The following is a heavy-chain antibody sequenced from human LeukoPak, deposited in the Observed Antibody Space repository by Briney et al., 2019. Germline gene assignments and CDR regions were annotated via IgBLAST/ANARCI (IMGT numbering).Heavy chain of an antibody. Sequence: GESLRLSCAGSGFTFGGYGMHWFRQTPGKGLEWVAVIAYDGSRAFYADSVKGRFTVSRDNSKNTMSVQKDDLRAEDTAVYYCTRYNNDHFDYWGQGTLVTVSS. CDR1: GFTFGGYG. V-gene: IGHV3-33*01. D-gene: IGHD1-14*01. J-gene: IGHJ4*02. CDR2: IAYDGSRA. CDR3: TRYNNDHFDY.